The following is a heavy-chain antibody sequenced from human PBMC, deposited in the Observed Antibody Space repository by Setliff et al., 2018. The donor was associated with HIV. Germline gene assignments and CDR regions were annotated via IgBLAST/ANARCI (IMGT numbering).Heavy chain of an antibody. CDR1: GGSVRGDPYY. J-gene: IGHJ4*02. D-gene: IGHD3-22*01. CDR2: IYATGGT. CDR3: ARAHPAPTSLWGSGYAYYGAFDY. V-gene: IGHV4-61*02. Sequence: PSETLSLTCTVSGGSVRGDPYYWSWIRKSAGKGLEWIGRIYATGGTNYNSSLKSRVTISVDTSKNQFSLKLSSVTAADVAVYYCARAHPAPTSLWGSGYAYYGAFDYWGQGTLVTVSS.